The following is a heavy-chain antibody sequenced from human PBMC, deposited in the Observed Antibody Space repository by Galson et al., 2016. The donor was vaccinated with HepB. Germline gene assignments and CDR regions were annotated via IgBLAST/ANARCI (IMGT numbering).Heavy chain of an antibody. Sequence: ETLSLTCTVSGDSLGSSDYYWAWIRQPPGKGLEWIGNICYSGTTYYNPSLKSRVTISEDTSKTQFSLNRRFVTAADTAKYYCARMFHYGSSGYYPESYYLDYWGQGTLVTVSS. CDR2: ICYSGTT. J-gene: IGHJ4*02. D-gene: IGHD3-10*01. CDR1: GDSLGSSDYY. V-gene: IGHV4-39*01. CDR3: ARMFHYGSSGYYPESYYLDY.